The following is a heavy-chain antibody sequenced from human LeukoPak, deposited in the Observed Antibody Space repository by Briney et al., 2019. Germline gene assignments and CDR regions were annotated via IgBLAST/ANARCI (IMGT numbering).Heavy chain of an antibody. CDR1: GYTFTSYG. CDR3: ARIVVPAAKNYYYYMDV. CDR2: ISAYNGNT. J-gene: IGHJ6*03. V-gene: IGHV1-18*01. D-gene: IGHD2-2*01. Sequence: ASLKVSCKASGYTFTSYGISWVRQAPGQGLEWMGWISAYNGNTNYAQKLKGRVTMTTDTSTSTAYMELRSLRSDDTAVYYCARIVVPAAKNYYYYMDVWGKGTTVTISS.